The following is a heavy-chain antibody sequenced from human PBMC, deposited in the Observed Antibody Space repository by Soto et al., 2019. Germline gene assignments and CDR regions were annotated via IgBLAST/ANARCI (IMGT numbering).Heavy chain of an antibody. CDR2: IYYSGST. Sequence: SETLSLTCTVSGGSISSYYWSWIRHPPGKGLEWIGYIYYSGSTNYNPSLKSRVTISVDTSKNQFSLKLSSVTAADTAVYYCARYSRDGYTLNFDYWGQGTLVTVSS. J-gene: IGHJ4*02. D-gene: IGHD1-26*01. V-gene: IGHV4-59*01. CDR1: GGSISSYY. CDR3: ARYSRDGYTLNFDY.